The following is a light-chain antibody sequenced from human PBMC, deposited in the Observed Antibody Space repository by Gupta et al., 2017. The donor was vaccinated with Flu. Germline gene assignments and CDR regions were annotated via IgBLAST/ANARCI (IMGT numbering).Light chain of an antibody. CDR2: DAS. CDR3: QQRSKWSPRT. J-gene: IGKJ2*02. Sequence: EIVLTQSPATLSLSPGERATLSYRASQSVSSYLACYQQKPGQAPRLLIYDASNRATGIPARFSGSGSGTAYTPTISSLEPEDVAVYYCQQRSKWSPRTFGEGTKLEIK. V-gene: IGKV3-11*01. CDR1: QSVSSY.